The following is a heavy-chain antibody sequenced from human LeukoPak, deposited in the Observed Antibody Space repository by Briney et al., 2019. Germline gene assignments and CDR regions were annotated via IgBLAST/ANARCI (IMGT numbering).Heavy chain of an antibody. V-gene: IGHV3-9*01. Sequence: GGSLRLSCAASGFTFDDYAMHWVRQAPGKGLEWVSGISWNSGSIGYADSVKGRFTISRDNSKNTLYLQMNSLRAEDTAVYYCAKDLQDIVVVPAASVDYWGQGTLVTVSS. CDR1: GFTFDDYA. CDR2: ISWNSGSI. J-gene: IGHJ4*02. CDR3: AKDLQDIVVVPAASVDY. D-gene: IGHD2-2*01.